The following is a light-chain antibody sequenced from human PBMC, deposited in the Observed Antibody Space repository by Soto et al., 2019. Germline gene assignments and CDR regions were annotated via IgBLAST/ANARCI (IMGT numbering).Light chain of an antibody. Sequence: VIWMTQSPYLISASTGDRVNISCRMSQAISSHLAWYQQKPGKAPKLLLFATSTLQGGVPSRFSGSGSGTDFTLSISSLQSEDFATYYCQQYYTFPYTFGRGTKVEF. CDR2: ATS. J-gene: IGKJ2*01. CDR3: QQYYTFPYT. CDR1: QAISSH. V-gene: IGKV1D-8*01.